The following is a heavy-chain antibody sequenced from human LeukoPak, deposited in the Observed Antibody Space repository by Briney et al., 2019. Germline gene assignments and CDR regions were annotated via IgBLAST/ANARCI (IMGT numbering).Heavy chain of an antibody. D-gene: IGHD3-22*01. CDR2: INHSGST. V-gene: IGHV4-34*01. CDR1: GGSFSGYY. Sequence: SETLSLTCAVYGGSFSGYYWSWIRQPPGKGLEWIGEINHSGSTNYNPPLKSRVTISVDTSKNQFSLKLSSVTAADTAVYYCAKSLRGSYYYDSSGYYYYYYGMDVWGQGTTVTVSS. J-gene: IGHJ6*02. CDR3: AKSLRGSYYYDSSGYYYYYYGMDV.